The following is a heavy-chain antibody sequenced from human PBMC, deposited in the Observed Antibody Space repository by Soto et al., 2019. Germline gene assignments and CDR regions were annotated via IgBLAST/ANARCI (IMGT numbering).Heavy chain of an antibody. CDR1: GFIFSNYA. Sequence: EVQVLDSGGGLVQPGGSLRLSCVASGFIFSNYAMNWVRQAPGKGLEWGSTISGSGDNTYYADSLKGRFTISRDNSKNTLHLQTNIMRAEDTAVYYCAKATRYCSGSWWSTYYSWGQGTLVTVSS. V-gene: IGHV3-23*01. CDR3: AKATRYCSGSWWSTYYS. D-gene: IGHD2-15*01. CDR2: ISGSGDNT. J-gene: IGHJ4*02.